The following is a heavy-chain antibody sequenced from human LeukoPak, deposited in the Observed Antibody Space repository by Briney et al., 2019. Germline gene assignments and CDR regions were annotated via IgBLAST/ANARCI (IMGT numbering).Heavy chain of an antibody. CDR1: GFTFNSYG. Sequence: GGSLRLSCAASGFTFNSYGMHWVRQAPGKGLEWVAFIRYDGSNKYYADSVKGRFTISRDNSKNTLYLQMNSLRAEDTAVYYCARDHDAGTGMDVWGKGTTVTVSS. V-gene: IGHV3-30*02. CDR3: ARDHDAGTGMDV. J-gene: IGHJ6*04. CDR2: IRYDGSNK. D-gene: IGHD1-1*01.